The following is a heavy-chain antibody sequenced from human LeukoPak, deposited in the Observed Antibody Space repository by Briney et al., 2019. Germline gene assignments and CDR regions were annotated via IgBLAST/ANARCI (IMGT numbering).Heavy chain of an antibody. CDR3: AKGQWFGELLPFDY. CDR2: ISHDGSNK. Sequence: GGSLRLSCAACGFSFRSFGMHWVRQAPGKGLKWVAVISHDGSNKNYADSVKGRFTMSRDNSKNTVYLQMNSLRGEDTAVYYCAKGQWFGELLPFDYWSQGALVSVSS. D-gene: IGHD3-10*01. CDR1: GFSFRSFG. J-gene: IGHJ4*02. V-gene: IGHV3-30*18.